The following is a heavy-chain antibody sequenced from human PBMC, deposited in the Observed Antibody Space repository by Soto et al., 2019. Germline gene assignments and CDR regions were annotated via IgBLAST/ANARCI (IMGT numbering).Heavy chain of an antibody. J-gene: IGHJ4*02. V-gene: IGHV1-69*13. CDR2: IIPIFGTA. D-gene: IGHD3-22*01. CDR1: GGTFSSYA. Sequence: SVKVSCKASGGTFSSYAISWVRQAPGQGLEWMGGIIPIFGTANYAQKFQGRVTITADESTSTAYMELSSLRPEDTAVYYCARGKYYDSSGKRYYFDYWGQGTLVTVSS. CDR3: ARGKYYDSSGKRYYFDY.